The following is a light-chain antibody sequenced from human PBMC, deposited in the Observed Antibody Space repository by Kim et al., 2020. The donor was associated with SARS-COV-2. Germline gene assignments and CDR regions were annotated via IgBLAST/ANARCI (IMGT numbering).Light chain of an antibody. CDR2: GNN. Sequence: QSVLTQQPSVSGAPGQRVTISCTGSSSNIGAGYDVHWYQQFPGTAPKLLIYGNNNRPSGVPDRFSGSKSGTSASLAITGLQAEDEADYYCQSYDSSLGGSVFGGGTQLTVL. J-gene: IGLJ3*02. CDR3: QSYDSSLGGSV. V-gene: IGLV1-40*01. CDR1: SSNIGAGYD.